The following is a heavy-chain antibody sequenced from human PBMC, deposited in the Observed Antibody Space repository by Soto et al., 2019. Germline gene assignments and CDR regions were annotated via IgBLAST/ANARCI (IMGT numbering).Heavy chain of an antibody. Sequence: PSETLSLTCAVHGGSFSGYYWSWIRQPPGKGLEWIGEINHSGSTNYNPSLKSRVTISVDTSKNQFSLKLSSVTAADTAVYYCARGLRYFGPWGQGTLVTVSS. D-gene: IGHD3-9*01. V-gene: IGHV4-34*01. J-gene: IGHJ5*02. CDR2: INHSGST. CDR1: GGSFSGYY. CDR3: ARGLRYFGP.